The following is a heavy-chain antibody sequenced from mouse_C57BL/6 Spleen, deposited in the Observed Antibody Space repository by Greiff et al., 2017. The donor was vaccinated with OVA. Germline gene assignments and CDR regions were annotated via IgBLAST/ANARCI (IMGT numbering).Heavy chain of an antibody. Sequence: QVQLQQPGAELVMPGASVKLSCKASGYTFTSYWMPWVKQRPGQGLEWIGEIDPSDSYTNYNQKFKGKSTLTVDKSSSTAYMQLSRLTSEDAAVYYCARYWDNAMDYWGQGTSVTVSS. V-gene: IGHV1-69*01. D-gene: IGHD4-1*01. J-gene: IGHJ4*01. CDR2: IDPSDSYT. CDR3: ARYWDNAMDY. CDR1: GYTFTSYW.